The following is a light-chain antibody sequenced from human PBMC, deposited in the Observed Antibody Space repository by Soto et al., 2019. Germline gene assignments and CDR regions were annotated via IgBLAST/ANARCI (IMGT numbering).Light chain of an antibody. CDR3: QQSYSRPRT. CDR1: QSISTY. CDR2: TTS. Sequence: DIQMTQSPSSLSAYVGDGVTMTCRASQSISTYLNWYLQKPGKAPNLLIYTTSILESGVPSRFSGSGSGTDFTLTISSLQPEDFATYFCQQSYSRPRTFGQGTKVDIK. V-gene: IGKV1-39*01. J-gene: IGKJ1*01.